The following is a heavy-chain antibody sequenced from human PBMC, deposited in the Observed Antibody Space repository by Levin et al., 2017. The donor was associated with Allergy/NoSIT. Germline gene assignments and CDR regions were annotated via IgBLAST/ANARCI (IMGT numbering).Heavy chain of an antibody. Sequence: GGSLRLSCAASGFTFSNYAMHWVRQAPGKGLEWVALISYDGGNKYYADSVKGRFTISRDNSKNTLYLQMNSLRAEDTAVYYCGRAKLGPDVLDIWGQETMVTVSS. CDR3: GRAKLGPDVLDI. CDR1: GFTFSNYA. V-gene: IGHV3-30-3*01. CDR2: ISYDGGNK. D-gene: IGHD1-14*01. J-gene: IGHJ3*02.